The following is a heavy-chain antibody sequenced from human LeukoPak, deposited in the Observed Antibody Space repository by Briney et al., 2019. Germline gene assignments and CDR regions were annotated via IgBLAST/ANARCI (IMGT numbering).Heavy chain of an antibody. Sequence: PSETLSLTCTVSARSISSSSYYWGWIRQPPGKGREWIGSIYYSGSTYYNPSPKSRVTISVDTSKNQFSLKLSSVSAADTAVYYCASPNYYDSSGYYPIDYWGQGTLVTVSS. CDR3: ASPNYYDSSGYYPIDY. CDR2: IYYSGST. J-gene: IGHJ4*02. CDR1: ARSISSSSYY. V-gene: IGHV4-39*01. D-gene: IGHD3-22*01.